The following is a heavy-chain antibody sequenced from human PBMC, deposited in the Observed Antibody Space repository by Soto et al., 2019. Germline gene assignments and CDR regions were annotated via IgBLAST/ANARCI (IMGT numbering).Heavy chain of an antibody. Sequence: LRLSCAASGFTFSSYAMHWVRQAPGKGLEWVAVISYDGSNKYYADSVKGRFTISRDNSKNTLYLQMNSLRAEDTAVYYCARDFLYGMDVWGQGTTVTVSS. CDR2: ISYDGSNK. CDR3: ARDFLYGMDV. CDR1: GFTFSSYA. J-gene: IGHJ6*02. V-gene: IGHV3-30-3*01.